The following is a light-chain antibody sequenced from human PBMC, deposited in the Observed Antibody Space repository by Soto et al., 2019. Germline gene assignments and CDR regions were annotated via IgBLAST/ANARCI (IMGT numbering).Light chain of an antibody. V-gene: IGKV1-39*01. CDR3: QHSHSHPRT. J-gene: IGKJ1*01. Sequence: DIQMTQSPSSLSTSVGDRVTITCRASQSIATYLNWYQQKPGKAPKLLIYAASSLQSGVPSRCSGSGSGTDFTLTISTLQPEDFATYDCQHSHSHPRTFGQGTKVDIK. CDR2: AAS. CDR1: QSIATY.